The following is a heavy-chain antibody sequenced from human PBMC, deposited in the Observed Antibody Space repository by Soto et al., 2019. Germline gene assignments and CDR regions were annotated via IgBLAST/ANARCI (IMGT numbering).Heavy chain of an antibody. V-gene: IGHV1-69*18. CDR3: ARDAPLRNGMDV. D-gene: IGHD3-3*01. Sequence: QVLLVQSGAEVRKPGSPVKVSCKPSGGTFSDYAFSWVRQAPGQGLEWMGNIIPMYGQRNYAQKYQGRVTISADESTTTVYVEMGGLSFEDTAVYFCARDAPLRNGMDVWGQGTTVTVSS. J-gene: IGHJ6*02. CDR2: IIPMYGQR. CDR1: GGTFSDYA.